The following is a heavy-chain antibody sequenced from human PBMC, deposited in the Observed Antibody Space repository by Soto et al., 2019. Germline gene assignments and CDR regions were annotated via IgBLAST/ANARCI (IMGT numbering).Heavy chain of an antibody. D-gene: IGHD6-13*01. CDR3: ARYSSNWFQTEGMDV. J-gene: IGHJ6*02. CDR1: GGSINSYY. CDR2: IDTSGNT. Sequence: PSETLSLTCSVSGGSINSYYWSWIRQPAGKGLEWIGRIDTSGNTNYNPSLKSRVTMSVDTSKKQFSLKLTSVTAADTAVYYCARYSSNWFQTEGMDVWGQGTTVTVSS. V-gene: IGHV4-4*07.